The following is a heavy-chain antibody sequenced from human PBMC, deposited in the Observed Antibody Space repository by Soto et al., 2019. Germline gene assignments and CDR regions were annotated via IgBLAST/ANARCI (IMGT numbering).Heavy chain of an antibody. D-gene: IGHD2-2*01. CDR1: GGSISSGGYY. CDR2: IYYSGST. Sequence: QVQLQESGPGLVKPSQTLSLTCTVSGGSISSGGYYWSWIRQHPGKGLEWIGYIYYSGSTYYNPSLKSLVTISVDTSKNQFSLKLSSVTAADTAVYYCARGVVPAAPFDYWGQGTLVTVSS. V-gene: IGHV4-31*01. CDR3: ARGVVPAAPFDY. J-gene: IGHJ4*02.